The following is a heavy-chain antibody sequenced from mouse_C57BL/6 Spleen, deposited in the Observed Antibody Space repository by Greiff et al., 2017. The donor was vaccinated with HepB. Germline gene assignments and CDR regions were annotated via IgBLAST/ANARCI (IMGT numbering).Heavy chain of an antibody. CDR3: ARVYYYGSSYEKVFDY. D-gene: IGHD1-1*01. J-gene: IGHJ2*01. CDR2: IYPRSGNT. CDR1: GYTFTSYG. V-gene: IGHV1-81*01. Sequence: VQLQQSGAELARPGASVKLSCKASGYTFTSYGISWVKQRTGQGLEWIGEIYPRSGNTYYNEKFKGKATLTADKSSSTAYMELRSLTSEDSAVYFCARVYYYGSSYEKVFDYWGQSTTLTVSS.